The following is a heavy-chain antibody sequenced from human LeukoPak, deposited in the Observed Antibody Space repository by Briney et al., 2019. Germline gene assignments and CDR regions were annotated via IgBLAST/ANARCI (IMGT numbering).Heavy chain of an antibody. V-gene: IGHV3-33*01. CDR2: IWHDGRNK. Sequence: GGSLRLSCAASGFTFNKYGMHWVRQAPGKGLEWVAVIWHDGRNKYYADSVKGRFTISRDNSKNMLYLQMNSLRAEDTGVYYCARDRGSDDPIDYWGQGTLVTVSS. J-gene: IGHJ4*02. D-gene: IGHD2-15*01. CDR1: GFTFNKYG. CDR3: ARDRGSDDPIDY.